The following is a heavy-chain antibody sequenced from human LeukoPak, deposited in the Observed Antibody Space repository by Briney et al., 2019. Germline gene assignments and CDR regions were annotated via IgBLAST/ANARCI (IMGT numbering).Heavy chain of an antibody. V-gene: IGHV3-30-3*01. CDR2: ISYDGSNK. D-gene: IGHD2-21*01. J-gene: IGHJ4*02. CDR3: ARERPIITYSDY. Sequence: GRSLRLSCAASGFTFSSYAMHWVRQAPGKGLEWVAVISYDGSNKYYADSVKGRFTISRDNSKNTLSLQMNSLRAEDTAVYYCARERPIITYSDYWGQGTLVTVSS. CDR1: GFTFSSYA.